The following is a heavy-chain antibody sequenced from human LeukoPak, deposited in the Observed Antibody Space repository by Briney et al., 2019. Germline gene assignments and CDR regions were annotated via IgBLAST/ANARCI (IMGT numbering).Heavy chain of an antibody. CDR2: ITTNGGST. Sequence: GGSLRLSCSASGFTFSSYALHWVRQAPGKGLEYVSAITTNGGSTYYADSVKGRFTISRDNSKNTLYLQMSSLRVEDTAVYYCVKAHSRYYYDRSGFYFGRSDAACFQHWGQGTLVTVSS. J-gene: IGHJ1*01. CDR3: VKAHSRYYYDRSGFYFGRSDAACFQH. V-gene: IGHV3-64D*09. D-gene: IGHD3-22*01. CDR1: GFTFSSYA.